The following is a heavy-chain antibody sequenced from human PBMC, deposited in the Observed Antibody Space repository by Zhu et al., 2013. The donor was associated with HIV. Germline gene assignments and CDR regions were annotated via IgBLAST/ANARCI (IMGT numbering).Heavy chain of an antibody. CDR2: IIPIFGTA. CDR3: ARLIRGYHPNNWFDP. D-gene: IGHD3-22*01. Sequence: QVQLVQSGAEVKKPGSSVKVSCKASGGTFSSYTISWVRQAPGQGLEWMGGIIPIFGTANYAQKFQGRVTITADKSTSTAYMELSSLRSEDTAVYYCARLIRGYHPNNWFDPWGHGNPSVTVSS. J-gene: IGHJ5*02. CDR1: GGTFSSYT. V-gene: IGHV1-69*08.